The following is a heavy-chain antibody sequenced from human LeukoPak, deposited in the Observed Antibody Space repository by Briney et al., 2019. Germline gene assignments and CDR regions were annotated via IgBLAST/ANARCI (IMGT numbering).Heavy chain of an antibody. CDR3: ARVPRNSSSWPFDY. D-gene: IGHD6-13*01. CDR2: ISSSSSYI. CDR1: GFAFSSYS. J-gene: IGHJ4*02. V-gene: IGHV3-21*01. Sequence: GGSLRLSCAASGFAFSSYSMDWVRQAPGKGLEWVSSISSSSSYIYYADSVKGRFTISRDNAKNSLYLQMNSLRAEDTAVYYCARVPRNSSSWPFDYWGQGTLVTVSS.